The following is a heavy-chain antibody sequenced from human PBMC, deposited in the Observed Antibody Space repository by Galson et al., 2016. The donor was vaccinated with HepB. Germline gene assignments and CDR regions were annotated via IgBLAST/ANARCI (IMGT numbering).Heavy chain of an antibody. CDR1: GFTFSNYW. Sequence: SLRLSCAASGFTFSNYWMNWVRQAPGKGLEWVANIKQDGSEKYYVDSVKGRFTISRDNDKNSLYLQMNSLRAEDTAVYYCAGYYDILTGYYDYWGQGTLVTVSS. J-gene: IGHJ4*02. V-gene: IGHV3-7*01. D-gene: IGHD3-9*01. CDR2: IKQDGSEK. CDR3: AGYYDILTGYYDY.